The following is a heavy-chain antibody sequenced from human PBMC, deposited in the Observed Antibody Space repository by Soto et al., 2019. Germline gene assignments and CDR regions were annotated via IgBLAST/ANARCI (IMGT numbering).Heavy chain of an antibody. CDR3: ARESAHNWFDP. CDR2: FDPEDGET. CDR1: GYTLTELS. V-gene: IGHV1-24*01. J-gene: IGHJ5*02. Sequence: GASVKVFCKVSGYTLTELSMHWVRQAPGKGLEWMGGFDPEDGETIYAQKFQGRLTITADKSTSTAYMELSSLRSEDTAVYYCARESAHNWFDPWGQGTLVTVSS.